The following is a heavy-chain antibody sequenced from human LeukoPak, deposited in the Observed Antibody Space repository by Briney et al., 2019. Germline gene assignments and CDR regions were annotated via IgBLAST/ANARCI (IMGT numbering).Heavy chain of an antibody. CDR1: GFTFSSCA. CDR2: IIDSGNSI. J-gene: IGHJ4*01. CDR3: ARGPGSSGGAYVGDY. Sequence: GGSLRLSCAASGFTFSSCAMSWVRQAPGKGLEWVSTIIDSGNSIYYADSAEGRFTISRDNSKNTLYLQMNSLRAEDTAVYYCARGPGSSGGAYVGDYWGHGTLVTVSS. D-gene: IGHD3-22*01. V-gene: IGHV3-23*01.